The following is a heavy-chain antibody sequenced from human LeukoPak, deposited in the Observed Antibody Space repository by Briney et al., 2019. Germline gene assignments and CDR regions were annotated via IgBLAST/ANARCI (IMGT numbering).Heavy chain of an antibody. CDR2: IYSGDST. V-gene: IGHV3-53*01. J-gene: IGHJ5*02. Sequence: GSLRLSCAASGFTVRNNYMTWVRQAPGKGLEWVSIIYSGDSTSYADSVKGRFTISRDNSKNTLYLQMNSLRAEDTAVYYCTTGVLEWSPHYFNWFDPWGQGTLVTVSS. CDR1: GFTVRNNY. CDR3: TTGVLEWSPHYFNWFDP. D-gene: IGHD3-3*01.